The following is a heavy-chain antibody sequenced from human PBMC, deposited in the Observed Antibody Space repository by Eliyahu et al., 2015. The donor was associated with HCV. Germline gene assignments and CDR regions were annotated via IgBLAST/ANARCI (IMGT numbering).Heavy chain of an antibody. CDR2: IYHSGNT. Sequence: QVQLQESGPGLVKPSETLSLTCAVSGGSISSNSWWSWVRQTPGKGLEWIGEIYHSGNTSYNPSLKSRVTISLDKSKNQFSLRLSSVTAADTAVYYCARAPTFRGWYCFDSWGPGTLVTVSS. CDR3: ARAPTFRGWYCFDS. J-gene: IGHJ4*02. D-gene: IGHD6-19*01. V-gene: IGHV4-4*02. CDR1: GGSISSNSW.